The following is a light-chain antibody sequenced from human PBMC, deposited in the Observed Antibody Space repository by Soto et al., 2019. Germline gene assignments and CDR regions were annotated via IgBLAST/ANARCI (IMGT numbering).Light chain of an antibody. CDR3: SSYTISSTVV. Sequence: QSALTQPASVSGSPGQSIAISCTGTSSDVGGYDYVSWYQQHPGKAPKVIIYDVNNRPSGVSNRFSGSKSGNTASLTISGLQAEDEAYYYCSSYTISSTVVFGGGTKVTVL. J-gene: IGLJ2*01. V-gene: IGLV2-14*01. CDR1: SSDVGGYDY. CDR2: DVN.